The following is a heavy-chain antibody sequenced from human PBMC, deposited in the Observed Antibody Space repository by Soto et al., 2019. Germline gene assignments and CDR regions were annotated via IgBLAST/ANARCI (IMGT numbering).Heavy chain of an antibody. CDR3: ARGRRLVGRPLDY. V-gene: IGHV4-34*01. CDR2: INHSGST. D-gene: IGHD1-26*01. CDR1: GGSFSGYY. J-gene: IGHJ4*02. Sequence: QVQLQQWGAGLLKPSETLSLTCAVYGGSFSGYYWSWIRQPPGKGLEWIGEINHSGSTNYNPSLKSRVTISVDTSKNQFSLKLSYVTAADTAVYYCARGRRLVGRPLDYWGQGTLVTVSS.